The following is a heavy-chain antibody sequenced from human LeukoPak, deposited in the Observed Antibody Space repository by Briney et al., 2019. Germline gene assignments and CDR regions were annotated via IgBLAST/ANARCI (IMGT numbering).Heavy chain of an antibody. J-gene: IGHJ4*02. CDR3: ARDNAPMTTVTPTYYFDY. Sequence: ASAKVSCKASGYTFTSYYMHWVRQAPGQGLEWMGIINPSGGSTSYAQKFQGRVTMTRDMSTSTVYMELSSLRSEDTAVYYCARDNAPMTTVTPTYYFDYWGQGTLVTVSS. CDR1: GYTFTSYY. D-gene: IGHD4-17*01. CDR2: INPSGGST. V-gene: IGHV1-46*01.